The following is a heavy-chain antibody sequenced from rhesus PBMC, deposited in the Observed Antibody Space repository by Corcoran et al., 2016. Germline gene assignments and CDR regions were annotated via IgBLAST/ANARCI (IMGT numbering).Heavy chain of an antibody. Sequence: QVQLQESGPGLVKPSETLSLTCAVSGYSISSNYWSWIRQPPGKGLEWIGYIYGSSGRPPSTPSLKSRVTLSTDPSKNHFSLKLSSVTAADPAVYYCASQLERRGLDVWGRGVLVTVSS. J-gene: IGHJ5-2*02. D-gene: IGHD1-7*02. V-gene: IGHV4-147*01. CDR2: IYGSSGRP. CDR3: ASQLERRGLDV. CDR1: GYSISSNY.